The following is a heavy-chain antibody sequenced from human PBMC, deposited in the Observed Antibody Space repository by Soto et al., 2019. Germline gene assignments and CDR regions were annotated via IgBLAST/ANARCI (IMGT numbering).Heavy chain of an antibody. CDR3: AKDILTGPYDYSNPPDAFDI. Sequence: GGSLRLSCAASGFTFSSYAMSWVRQAPGKGLEWVSAISGSGGSTYYADSVKGRFTISRDNSKNTLYLQMNSLRAEDTAVYYCAKDILTGPYDYSNPPDAFDIWGQGTMVTVSS. J-gene: IGHJ3*02. V-gene: IGHV3-23*01. D-gene: IGHD4-4*01. CDR1: GFTFSSYA. CDR2: ISGSGGST.